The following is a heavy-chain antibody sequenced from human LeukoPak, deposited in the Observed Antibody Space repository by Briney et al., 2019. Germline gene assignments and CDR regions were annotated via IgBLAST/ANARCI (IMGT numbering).Heavy chain of an antibody. D-gene: IGHD6-13*01. J-gene: IGHJ2*01. CDR2: IYHSGST. Sequence: SETLSLTCTLSGGSISSGGYYWSWIRQPPGKGLEWIGYIYHSGSTYYNPSLKSRVTISVDTSKNQFSLKLSSVTAADTAVYYCARVGGSSSWTPREYFDLWGRGTLVTVSS. CDR3: ARVGGSSSWTPREYFDL. V-gene: IGHV4-30-2*02. CDR1: GGSISSGGYY.